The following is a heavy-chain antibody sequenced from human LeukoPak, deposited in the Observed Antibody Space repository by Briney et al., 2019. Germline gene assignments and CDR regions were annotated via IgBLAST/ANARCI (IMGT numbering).Heavy chain of an antibody. Sequence: SETLSLTCTVSGGSISSHYWSWIRQPPGRGLGWIGYIYSSGTTNYNPSLKSRVTISVDTSKNQFSLKLNSVTAADTAVYYCARASFGDYSAEYLHHWGQGTLVTVSS. CDR1: GGSISSHY. D-gene: IGHD4-17*01. CDR2: IYSSGTT. V-gene: IGHV4-59*11. J-gene: IGHJ1*01. CDR3: ARASFGDYSAEYLHH.